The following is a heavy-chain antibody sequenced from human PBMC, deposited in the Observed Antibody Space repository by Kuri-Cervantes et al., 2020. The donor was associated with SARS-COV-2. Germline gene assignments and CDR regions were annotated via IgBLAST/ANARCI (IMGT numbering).Heavy chain of an antibody. CDR1: RYSISSGYY. J-gene: IGHJ4*02. CDR2: IYHSGST. D-gene: IGHD4/OR15-4a*01. CDR3: ARDRDGDNENDY. Sequence: ESLKISCAVSRYSISSGYYWGWIRQPPGKGLEWIGSIYHSGSTYYNPSLKSRVTISVDTSKNQFSLKLSSVTAADTAVYYCARDRDGDNENDYWGQGTLVTVSS. V-gene: IGHV4-38-2*02.